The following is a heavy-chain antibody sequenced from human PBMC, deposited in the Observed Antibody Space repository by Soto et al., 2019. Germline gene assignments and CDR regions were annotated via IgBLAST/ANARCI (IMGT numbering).Heavy chain of an antibody. CDR2: ISGSGGST. V-gene: IGHV3-23*01. D-gene: IGHD3-3*01. CDR3: AKTNDFWSGYSYYYYGMDV. CDR1: GFTFSSYA. J-gene: IGHJ6*02. Sequence: GSLRLSCAASGFTFSSYAMSWVRQAPGKGLEWVSAISGSGGSTYYADSVKGRFTISRDNSKNTLYLQMNSLRAEDTAVYYCAKTNDFWSGYSYYYYGMDVWGQGTTVTVSS.